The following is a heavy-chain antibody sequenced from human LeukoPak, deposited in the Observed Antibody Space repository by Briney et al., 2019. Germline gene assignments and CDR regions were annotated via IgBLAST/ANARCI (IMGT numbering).Heavy chain of an antibody. CDR1: GVSISSYY. Sequence: PSETLSLTCTVSGVSISSYYWSWIRQPPGKGLEWLGYIYYSGSTNYNPSLKSRVTISVDTSKNQFSLKLSSVTAADTAVYYCARGRVYGSGSYIDYWGQGTLVTVSS. D-gene: IGHD3-10*01. CDR3: ARGRVYGSGSYIDY. CDR2: IYYSGST. J-gene: IGHJ4*02. V-gene: IGHV4-59*01.